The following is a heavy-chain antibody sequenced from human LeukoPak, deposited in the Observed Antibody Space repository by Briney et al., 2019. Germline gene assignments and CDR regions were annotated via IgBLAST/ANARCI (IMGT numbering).Heavy chain of an antibody. J-gene: IGHJ3*02. CDR2: ISYDGSNK. D-gene: IGHD3-10*01. Sequence: GGSLRLSCAVSGFTFSSYAIHWVLQAPGNGLEWMAVISYDGSNKYYADSVKGRFTISRDNSKNTLYLQMNSLRPEDTAVYYCARVYYYGSGSYSSPAFDIWGQGTMVTVSS. V-gene: IGHV3-30*04. CDR3: ARVYYYGSGSYSSPAFDI. CDR1: GFTFSSYA.